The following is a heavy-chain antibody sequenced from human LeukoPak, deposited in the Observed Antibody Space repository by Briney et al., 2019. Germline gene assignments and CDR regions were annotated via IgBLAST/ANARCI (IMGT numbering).Heavy chain of an antibody. D-gene: IGHD1-26*01. CDR2: ISYDGSNK. J-gene: IGHJ4*02. CDR1: GFTFSSYA. V-gene: IGHV3-30*14. CDR3: ARDDGKRAVY. Sequence: GGSLRLSCAASGFTFSSYAMHWVRQAPGKGLEWVAVISYDGSNKYYADSVKGRFTISRDNSKNTLYLQMDSLRAEDTAVYYCARDDGKRAVYWGQGTLVTVSS.